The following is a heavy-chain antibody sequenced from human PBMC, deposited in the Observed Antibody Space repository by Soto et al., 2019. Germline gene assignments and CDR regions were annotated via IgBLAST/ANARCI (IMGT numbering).Heavy chain of an antibody. V-gene: IGHV1-18*01. CDR2: ISAYNGNT. J-gene: IGHJ4*02. D-gene: IGHD5-18*01. CDR1: GYTFTSYG. Sequence: GASVKVSCKASGYTFTSYGISWVRQAPGQGLEWMGWISAYNGNTNYAQKLQGRVTMTTDTSTSTAYMELRSLRPDDTAVYYCARVVVDTAMVIFDYWGQGTLVTVSS. CDR3: ARVVVDTAMVIFDY.